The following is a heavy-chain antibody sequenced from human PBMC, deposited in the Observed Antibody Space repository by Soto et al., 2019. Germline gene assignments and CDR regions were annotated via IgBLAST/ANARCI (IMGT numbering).Heavy chain of an antibody. Sequence: EVQLVESGGGLVKPGGSLRLSCAASGFTFSSYSMNWVRQAPGKGLEWVSSISSSSSYIYYADSVKGRFTISRDNAKNSLYLQMNSLRAEDTAVYYCARVPYCSGGSCPRLFDYWGQGTLVTVSS. CDR3: ARVPYCSGGSCPRLFDY. CDR2: ISSSSSYI. J-gene: IGHJ4*02. V-gene: IGHV3-21*01. CDR1: GFTFSSYS. D-gene: IGHD2-15*01.